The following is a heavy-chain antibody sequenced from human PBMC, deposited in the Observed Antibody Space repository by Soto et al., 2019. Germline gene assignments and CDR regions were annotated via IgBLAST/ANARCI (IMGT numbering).Heavy chain of an antibody. V-gene: IGHV3-74*02. CDR3: ARGKVTSREHYGMDV. D-gene: IGHD1-26*01. CDR2: INTDGSST. CDR1: GFTFSSYW. Sequence: VQLVESGGGVVQPGRSLRLSCAASGFTFSSYWMHWVRQAPGKGLVWVSRINTDGSSTTYADSVKGRFTISRDNAKNTMYLQMYSLRAEDTALYYCARGKVTSREHYGMDVWGQGNTVTVSS. J-gene: IGHJ6*02.